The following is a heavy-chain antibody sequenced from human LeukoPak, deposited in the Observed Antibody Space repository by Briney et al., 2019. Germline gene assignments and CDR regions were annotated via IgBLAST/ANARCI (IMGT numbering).Heavy chain of an antibody. CDR3: AKDDSYDSSGYYFQNFDY. J-gene: IGHJ4*02. V-gene: IGHV3-23*01. CDR1: GFTFSSYA. D-gene: IGHD3-22*01. CDR2: ISGSGGST. Sequence: GGSLRLSCAASGFTFSSYAMSWVRQAPGKGLEWVSAISGSGGSTYYADSVKGRFTISRDNYKNTLYLQMNSLRAEDTAVYYCAKDDSYDSSGYYFQNFDYWGQGTLVTVSS.